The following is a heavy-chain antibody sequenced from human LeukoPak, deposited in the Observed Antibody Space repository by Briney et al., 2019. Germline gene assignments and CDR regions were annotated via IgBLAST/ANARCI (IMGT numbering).Heavy chain of an antibody. V-gene: IGHV3-74*01. Sequence: GGSLRLSCAASGFTFSSYWMHWVRQAPGKGLVWVSRINNDGSSTSYADSVKGRFTISRDNAKNTLYLQMNSLRAEDTAVYYCARVRAYDILTGYYSDTFDYRGQGTLVTVSS. J-gene: IGHJ4*02. CDR1: GFTFSSYW. D-gene: IGHD3-9*01. CDR3: ARVRAYDILTGYYSDTFDY. CDR2: INNDGSST.